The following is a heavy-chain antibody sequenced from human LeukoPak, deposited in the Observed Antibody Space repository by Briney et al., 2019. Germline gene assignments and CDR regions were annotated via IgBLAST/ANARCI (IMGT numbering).Heavy chain of an antibody. CDR1: GFTFSSYS. V-gene: IGHV3-21*01. Sequence: GGSLRLSCAASGFTFSSYSMNWVRQAPGKGLEWVSSISSSSSYIYYADSVKGRFTISRDNAKNSLYLQMNSLRAEDTAVYYCARGDEYSSSAGDYWGXXXXXTVXX. D-gene: IGHD6-6*01. CDR3: ARGDEYSSSAGDY. J-gene: IGHJ4*01. CDR2: ISSSSSYI.